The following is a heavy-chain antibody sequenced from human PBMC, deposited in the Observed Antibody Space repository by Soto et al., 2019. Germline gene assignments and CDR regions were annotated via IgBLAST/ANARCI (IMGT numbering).Heavy chain of an antibody. CDR1: GGSISSSRCH. J-gene: IGHJ3*02. CDR3: ARQGITVSYYDVFDI. V-gene: IGHV4-39*01. D-gene: IGHD1-26*01. Sequence: SETLSLTCTFSGGSISSSRCHWCWIRQPPGKGLEWIASIKYSGTTFYNPSLKSRVTLSVDTSKNQFALKLSSVTAAETSVYYCARQGITVSYYDVFDIWGQGTMVTVSS. CDR2: IKYSGTT.